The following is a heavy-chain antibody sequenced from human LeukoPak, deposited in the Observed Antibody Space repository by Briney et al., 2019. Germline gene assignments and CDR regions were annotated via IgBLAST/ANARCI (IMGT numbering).Heavy chain of an antibody. D-gene: IGHD2-2*02. Sequence: GGSLRLSCAASGFTVSSNYMSWVRQAPGKGLEWVSAISGSGGSTYYADSVKGRFTISRDNSKNTLYLQMNSLRAEDTAVYYCAKGRDIVVVPAAIRGPSYYYGMDVWGQGTTVTVSS. CDR2: ISGSGGST. J-gene: IGHJ6*02. V-gene: IGHV3-23*01. CDR3: AKGRDIVVVPAAIRGPSYYYGMDV. CDR1: GFTVSSNY.